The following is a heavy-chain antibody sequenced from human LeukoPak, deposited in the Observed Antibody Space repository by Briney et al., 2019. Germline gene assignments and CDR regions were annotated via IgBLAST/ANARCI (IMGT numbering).Heavy chain of an antibody. D-gene: IGHD3-22*01. J-gene: IGHJ1*01. CDR3: ARRRYYDGSGYLE. CDR1: GDSVSRSDSY. CDR2: IYYSGRT. V-gene: IGHV4-39*01. Sequence: SETLSLXCSVSGDSVSRSDSYWDWSRQPPGKGLEWIGTIYYSGRTYYSPSLKSRVTISVDPSNNQFSLNLRSVTAADTALYYCARRRYYDGSGYLEWGQGTLLSVSS.